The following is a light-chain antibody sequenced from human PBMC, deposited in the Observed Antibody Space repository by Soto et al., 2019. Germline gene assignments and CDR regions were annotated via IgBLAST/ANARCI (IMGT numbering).Light chain of an antibody. CDR2: AAS. CDR1: QSISSY. J-gene: IGKJ5*01. CDR3: QQSYSTLIT. V-gene: IGKV1-39*01. Sequence: IQMTQSPSSLSASVGYRVTITCRASQSISSYLNWYQQKPGKAPKLLIYAASSLQSGVPSRFSGSGSGTDFTLTISSLQPEDFATYYCQQSYSTLITFGQGTRLEI.